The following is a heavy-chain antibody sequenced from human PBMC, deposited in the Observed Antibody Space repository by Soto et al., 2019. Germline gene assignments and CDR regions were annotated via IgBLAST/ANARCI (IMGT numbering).Heavy chain of an antibody. CDR1: GFTFSSYA. CDR2: ISGSGGST. D-gene: IGHD3-10*01. V-gene: IGHV3-23*01. CDR3: AKLGNQPKVRGWFDP. Sequence: GGSLRLPCAASGFTFSSYAMSWVRQAPGKGLEWVSAISGSGGSTYYADSVKGRFTISRDNSKNTLYLQMNSLRAEDTAVYYCAKLGNQPKVRGWFDPWGQGTLVTVSS. J-gene: IGHJ5*02.